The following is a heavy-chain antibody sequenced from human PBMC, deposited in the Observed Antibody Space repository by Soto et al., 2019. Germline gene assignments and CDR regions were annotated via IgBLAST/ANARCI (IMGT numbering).Heavy chain of an antibody. CDR2: INHSGST. J-gene: IGHJ4*02. V-gene: IGHV4-34*01. CDR3: ARGISLIVEVQRDAPDKYYFDS. D-gene: IGHD2-21*01. CDR1: GGAFSGHF. Sequence: SETLSLTCAVYGGAFSGHFWSWIRQPPGKGLEWIGEINHSGSTNFNPSLKSRVTISVDASKKQFSLKVNSLTAADTAVYYCARGISLIVEVQRDAPDKYYFDSCGQVTVV.